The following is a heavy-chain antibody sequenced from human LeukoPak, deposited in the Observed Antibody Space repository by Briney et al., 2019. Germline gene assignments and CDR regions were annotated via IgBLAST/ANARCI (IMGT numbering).Heavy chain of an antibody. CDR3: ARDKTVADLDY. CDR1: GFTFSRYG. D-gene: IGHD6-19*01. J-gene: IGHJ4*02. Sequence: GGSLRLSCVASGFTFSRYGMHWVRQAAGKGLEWVATISSDGSNKNYADSVKGRFTISRDNSKNTLYLQMNSLRAEDTAVYYCARDKTVADLDYWGQGTLVTVSS. V-gene: IGHV3-33*01. CDR2: ISSDGSNK.